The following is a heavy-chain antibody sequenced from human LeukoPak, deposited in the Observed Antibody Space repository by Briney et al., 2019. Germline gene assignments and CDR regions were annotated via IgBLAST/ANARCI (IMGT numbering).Heavy chain of an antibody. D-gene: IGHD6-19*01. Sequence: SSQTLSLTCTVSGGSISSGSYYWSWIRQPAGKGLEWIGRIYTSGSTNYNPSLKSRVTISVDTSKNQFSLKLSSVTAADTAVYYCARVHSSGWYGGFYFDYWGQGTLVTVSS. CDR2: IYTSGST. CDR3: ARVHSSGWYGGFYFDY. V-gene: IGHV4-61*02. CDR1: GGSISSGSYY. J-gene: IGHJ4*02.